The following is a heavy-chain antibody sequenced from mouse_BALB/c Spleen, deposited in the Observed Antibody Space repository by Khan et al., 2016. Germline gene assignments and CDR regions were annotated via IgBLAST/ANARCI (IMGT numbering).Heavy chain of an antibody. D-gene: IGHD2-3*01. Sequence: EVELVESGGDLVKPGGSLKLSCAASGFTFSSYGMSWVRQTPDKRLEWVATISSGGSYTYYPDSVKGRFTISRDNAKNTLYLQMSSLKSEDTAMYYCARHGDGYYPVAYWGQETLVTVSA. J-gene: IGHJ3*01. V-gene: IGHV5-6*01. CDR3: ARHGDGYYPVAY. CDR2: ISSGGSYT. CDR1: GFTFSSYG.